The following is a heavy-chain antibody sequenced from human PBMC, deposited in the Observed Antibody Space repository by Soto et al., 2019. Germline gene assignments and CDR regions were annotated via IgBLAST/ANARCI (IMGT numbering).Heavy chain of an antibody. Sequence: SEALSLTGTVSGGSISSYYCSWIRQPPGKGLEWIGYIYYSVSTNYTPSRQSRVTISVDTSKNQFSLKLTSVTAADTAVYYDWRGSKYIIFDYWGQGTLVTVSS. CDR2: IYYSVST. CDR1: GGSISSYY. J-gene: IGHJ4*02. D-gene: IGHD5-12*01. V-gene: IGHV4-59*01. CDR3: WRGSKYIIFDY.